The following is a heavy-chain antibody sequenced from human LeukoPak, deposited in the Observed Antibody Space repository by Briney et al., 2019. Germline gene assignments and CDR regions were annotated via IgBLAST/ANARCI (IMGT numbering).Heavy chain of an antibody. V-gene: IGHV4-59*01. CDR2: IYCSGST. CDR3: ASIGDYVDY. J-gene: IGHJ4*02. Sequence: SETLSLTCTVSGGSISSYYWSWIRQPPGKGLEWIGYIYCSGSTNYNPSLKSRVTIPVDTSKNQFSLKLSSVTAADTAVYYCASIGDYVDYWGQGTLVTVSS. CDR1: GGSISSYY. D-gene: IGHD2-15*01.